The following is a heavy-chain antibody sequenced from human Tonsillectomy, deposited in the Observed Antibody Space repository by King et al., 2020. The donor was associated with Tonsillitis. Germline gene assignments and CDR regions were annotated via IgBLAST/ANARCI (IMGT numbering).Heavy chain of an antibody. CDR3: ARDRGYTY. D-gene: IGHD5-18*01. CDR1: GGSISSYY. CDR2: ISYSGST. V-gene: IGHV4-59*01. J-gene: IGHJ4*02. Sequence: VQLQESGPGLVKPSETLSLTCTVSGGSISSYYWSWMRQPPGKGLEWIGYISYSGSTSYNSSLKSRVTISIDTSKNQFSLKLSSATAADTAIYYCARDRGYTYWGPGILVIVSA.